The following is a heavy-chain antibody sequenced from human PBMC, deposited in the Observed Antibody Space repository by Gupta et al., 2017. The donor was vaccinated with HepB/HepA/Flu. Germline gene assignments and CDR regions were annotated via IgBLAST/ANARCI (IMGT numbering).Heavy chain of an antibody. D-gene: IGHD1-7*01. J-gene: IGHJ5*02. CDR2: ISYDGSNK. CDR1: GFTFSSYG. V-gene: IGHV3-30*18. Sequence: QVQLVESGGGVVQPGRSLRLSCAASGFTFSSYGMHWVRQAPGKGLEWVAVISYDGSNKYYADSVKGRFTISRDNSKNTLYLQMVSLRAEDTAVYYCAKGHIDDPRTLFDPWGQGTLVTVSS. CDR3: AKGHIDDPRTLFDP.